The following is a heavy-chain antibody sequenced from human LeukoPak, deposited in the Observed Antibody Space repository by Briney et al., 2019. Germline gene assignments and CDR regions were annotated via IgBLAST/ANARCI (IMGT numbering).Heavy chain of an antibody. V-gene: IGHV3-30*03. CDR1: GFTFSSYD. J-gene: IGHJ4*02. Sequence: GGSLRLSCAASGFTFSSYDMHWVRQAPGKGLEWVSVISSDENNKYYADSVKGRFTISRDNSKNTLYLQMSSLRPEDTAVYYCARDRDRAEFYFDYWGQGTLVTVSS. D-gene: IGHD1-14*01. CDR3: ARDRDRAEFYFDY. CDR2: ISSDENNK.